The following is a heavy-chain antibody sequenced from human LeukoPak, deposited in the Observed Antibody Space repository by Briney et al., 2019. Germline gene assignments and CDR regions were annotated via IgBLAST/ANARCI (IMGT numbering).Heavy chain of an antibody. CDR3: VKGWHGFDY. CDR2: IGGDGGST. CDR1: GFTFSTYG. D-gene: IGHD6-19*01. J-gene: IGHJ4*02. Sequence: GGSLRLSCSASGFTFSTYGMHWVRQAPGKGLECVSTIGGDGGSTRYADSVKGRFTISRDNSKNMLYLQMSSLITEDTAVYYCVKGWHGFDYWGRGALVSVSS. V-gene: IGHV3-64D*06.